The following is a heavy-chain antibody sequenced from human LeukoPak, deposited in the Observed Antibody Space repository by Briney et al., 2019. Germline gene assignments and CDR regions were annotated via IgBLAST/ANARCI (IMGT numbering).Heavy chain of an antibody. J-gene: IGHJ6*03. CDR2: INPNNGNL. V-gene: IGHV1-8*03. Sequence: GASVKVSCKASGYTFGSDDINWVRQATGQGLEWMGWINPNNGNLGYAQKFQGRVTITRNTPISTAYMELSSLTSEDTAVYYCARGLSKVDTAIYYVDVWGKGTTVTVSS. CDR1: GYTFGSDD. D-gene: IGHD5-18*01. CDR3: ARGLSKVDTAIYYVDV.